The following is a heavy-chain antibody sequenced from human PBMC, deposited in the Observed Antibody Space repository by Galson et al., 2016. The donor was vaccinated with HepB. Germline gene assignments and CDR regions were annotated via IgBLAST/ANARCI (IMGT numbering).Heavy chain of an antibody. CDR3: ARAVMLGRGMDV. V-gene: IGHV6-1*01. CDR1: GDSVYNNGAA. D-gene: IGHD3-10*01. J-gene: IGHJ6*02. Sequence: CAISGDSVYNNGAAWVWIRQSPSRGLEWLGRTFYRSTWENHYAGSVINRITISPDTSRNQFSLHLHSLTPVDTAVYYCARAVMLGRGMDVWGQGPTVIVSS. CDR2: TFYRSTWEN.